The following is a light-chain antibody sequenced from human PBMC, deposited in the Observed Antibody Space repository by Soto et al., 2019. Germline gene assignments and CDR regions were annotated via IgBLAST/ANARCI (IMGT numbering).Light chain of an antibody. CDR3: KQYFSYPYS. CDR1: QSVSTW. V-gene: IGKV1-5*03. CDR2: KAS. J-gene: IGKJ2*01. Sequence: DIQMTQSPSTLSSSVGDRVTITCRASQSVSTWLAWYQQKPGKAPKLLIYKASSLETGVPSRFSESGSGTEFTLTISFLQPHDFAAYYLKQYFSYPYSFGQRTKLQL.